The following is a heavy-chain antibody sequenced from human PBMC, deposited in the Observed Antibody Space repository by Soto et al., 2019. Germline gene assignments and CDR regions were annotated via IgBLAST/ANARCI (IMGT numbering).Heavy chain of an antibody. CDR1: GGTVSSYC. CDR3: ARDRAYSSSHDYFDY. D-gene: IGHD6-13*01. J-gene: IGHJ4*02. CDR2: IYYSGST. Sequence: PSETVPRTCTVSGGTVSSYCWSWIRQHPGKGLEWIGYIYYSGSTNYNPSLKSRVTISVDTSKNQFSLKLSSVTAADTAVYYCARDRAYSSSHDYFDYWGQGTLVTVSS. V-gene: IGHV4-59*02.